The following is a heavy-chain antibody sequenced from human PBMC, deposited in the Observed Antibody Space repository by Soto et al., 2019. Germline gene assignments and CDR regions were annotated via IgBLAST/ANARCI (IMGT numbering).Heavy chain of an antibody. J-gene: IGHJ6*03. V-gene: IGHV4-34*01. CDR3: ARGQNVAASYYYYYMDV. Sequence: SETLSLTCAVYGGSFSGYYWSWIRQPPGKGLEWIGEINHSGSTNYNPSLKSRVTISVDTSKNQFSLKLSSVTAADTAVYYCARGQNVAASYYYYYMDVWGKGTTVTVSS. CDR2: INHSGST. CDR1: GGSFSGYY. D-gene: IGHD2-15*01.